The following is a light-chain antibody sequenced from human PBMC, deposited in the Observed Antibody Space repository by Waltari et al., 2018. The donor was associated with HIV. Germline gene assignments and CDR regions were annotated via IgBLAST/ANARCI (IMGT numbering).Light chain of an antibody. J-gene: IGKJ2*01. CDR1: QSVLYSSNTKNY. Sequence: DIVMTQSPDSLAVSLCEWATINCKSSQSVLYSSNTKNYLAWYQQKPGQPPKLLIYWASTRESGVPDRFSGSGSGTDFTLTISSLQAEDVAVYYCQQYYSTPYTFGQGTKLEIK. CDR2: WAS. V-gene: IGKV4-1*01. CDR3: QQYYSTPYT.